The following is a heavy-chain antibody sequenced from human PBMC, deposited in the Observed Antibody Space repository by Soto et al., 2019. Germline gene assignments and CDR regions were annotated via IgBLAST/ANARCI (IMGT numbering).Heavy chain of an antibody. CDR3: ARLVYDTRLNYMYFDF. CDR2: IFHDGTA. D-gene: IGHD3-10*01. CDR1: GVSLTSGNW. J-gene: IGHJ4*02. V-gene: IGHV4-4*02. Sequence: SDTLSLTCAVSGVSLTSGNWWTWVRQSPQRGLEYIGEIFHDGTANYYPSFERRVAMSVDTSRNQFSLKLTSVTAADTAVYFCARLVYDTRLNYMYFDFWGPGTLVTVYS.